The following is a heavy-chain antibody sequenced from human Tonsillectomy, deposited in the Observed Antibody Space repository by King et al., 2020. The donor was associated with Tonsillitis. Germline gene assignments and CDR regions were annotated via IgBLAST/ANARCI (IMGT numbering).Heavy chain of an antibody. CDR1: GGTFSSYG. J-gene: IGHJ6*03. CDR3: ARGMTIFGVVTPNMDV. V-gene: IGHV1-69*12. CDR2: IIPIFGTT. Sequence: QLVQSGAEVKKPGSSVKVSCKASGGTFSSYGITWVRQAPGQGLEWMGGIIPIFGTTKYAQKFQGRVTITADESTSTAYMELSSLRSEDTAVYYCARGMTIFGVVTPNMDVWGKGTTVTVSS. D-gene: IGHD3-3*01.